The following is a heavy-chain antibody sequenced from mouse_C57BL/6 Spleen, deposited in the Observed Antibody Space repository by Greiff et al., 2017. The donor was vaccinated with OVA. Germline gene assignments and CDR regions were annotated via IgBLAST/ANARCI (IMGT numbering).Heavy chain of an antibody. Sequence: EVKLMESEGGLVQPGSSMKLSCTASGFTFSDYYMAWVRQVPEKGLEWVANINYDGSSTYYLDSLKSRFIISRDNAKNILYLQMSSLKSEDTATYYCAREGGEEVYFDYWGQGTTLTVSS. CDR1: GFTFSDYY. V-gene: IGHV5-16*01. J-gene: IGHJ2*01. CDR2: INYDGSST. CDR3: AREGGEEVYFDY.